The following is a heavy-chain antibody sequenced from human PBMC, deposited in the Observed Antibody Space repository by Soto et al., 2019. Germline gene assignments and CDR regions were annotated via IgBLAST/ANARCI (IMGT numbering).Heavy chain of an antibody. CDR2: ISYDGSNK. CDR1: GFTFSSYG. Sequence: QVQLVESGGGVVQPGRSLRLSCAASGFTFSSYGMHWVRQAPGKGLEWVAVISYDGSNKYYADSVKGRFTISRDNSKNTLYLQMNSLRAEDTAVYYCARTTYYYDCSGYTHPGAFDIWGQETMVTVSS. V-gene: IGHV3-30*03. J-gene: IGHJ3*02. D-gene: IGHD3-22*01. CDR3: ARTTYYYDCSGYTHPGAFDI.